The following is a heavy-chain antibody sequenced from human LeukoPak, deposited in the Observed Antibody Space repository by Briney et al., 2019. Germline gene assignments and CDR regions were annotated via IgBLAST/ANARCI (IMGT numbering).Heavy chain of an antibody. J-gene: IGHJ4*02. CDR3: ARDRWPHEGFDY. Sequence: GGSLRLSCAASVFTLDDYGMSWVRQDPGKGLERVSSISSSSSTIYYADSVKGRFTIFRDNAKNSLYLQMNIPRAEDTAVYYCARDRWPHEGFDYWGQGTLVTVSS. D-gene: IGHD5-24*01. CDR1: VFTLDDYG. V-gene: IGHV3-48*01. CDR2: ISSSSSTI.